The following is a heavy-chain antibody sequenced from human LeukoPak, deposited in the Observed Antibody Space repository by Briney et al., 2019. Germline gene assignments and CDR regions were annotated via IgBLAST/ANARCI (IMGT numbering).Heavy chain of an antibody. CDR1: RYTFTDYY. CDR2: INPNSGGT. D-gene: IGHD2-15*01. Sequence: ASVMVSCKASRYTFTDYYMHWVRQAPGQGPEWMGWINPNSGGTNYAQKFQGRVTMTRDTSISTAYMELSSLRSDDTAFYYCARRGSGAYPDYWGQGTLVTVSS. V-gene: IGHV1-2*02. CDR3: ARRGSGAYPDY. J-gene: IGHJ4*02.